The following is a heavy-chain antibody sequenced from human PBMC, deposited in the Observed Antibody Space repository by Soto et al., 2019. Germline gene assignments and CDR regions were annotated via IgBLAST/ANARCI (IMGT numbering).Heavy chain of an antibody. D-gene: IGHD3-3*01. CDR2: ISSSSTNT. CDR3: VRQQYDFLVDP. J-gene: IGHJ5*02. Sequence: PGGSLRLSCAASGFTFSNYNMNWVRQALGKGLEWVSYISSSSTNTYYADSVKGRFTISRDDAKNSLYLQMDSLRVEDSAIYYCVRQQYDFLVDPWGQGTLVTVSS. V-gene: IGHV3-21*01. CDR1: GFTFSNYN.